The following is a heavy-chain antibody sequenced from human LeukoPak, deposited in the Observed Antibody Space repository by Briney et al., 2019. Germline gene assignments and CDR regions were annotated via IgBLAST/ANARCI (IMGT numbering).Heavy chain of an antibody. J-gene: IGHJ3*02. Sequence: SETLSLTCTVSGAPMNTCYWSWIRQPAGQGLEWIGRIYTRGDTNYNPSLKSRVTMSVDTSKNQFSLRLISVTAADTGVYYCARVRDRTSYFGDLDIWGHGTMVTVSS. CDR3: ARVRDRTSYFGDLDI. CDR1: GAPMNTCY. V-gene: IGHV4-4*07. D-gene: IGHD3/OR15-3a*01. CDR2: IYTRGDT.